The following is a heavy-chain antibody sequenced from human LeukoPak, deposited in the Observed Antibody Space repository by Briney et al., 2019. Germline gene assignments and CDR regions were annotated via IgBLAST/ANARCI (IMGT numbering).Heavy chain of an antibody. J-gene: IGHJ4*02. D-gene: IGHD2/OR15-2a*01. V-gene: IGHV5-51*01. Sequence: PGESLKISCKGSGYRFSTYWIAWVRQMPGKGLEWMGIIYPGDSDTRYSPSFQGQVTISADKSINTAYLQWSSLKASDTAMYFCARSGRADFPNDHWGQGTRVTVSS. CDR3: ARSGRADFPNDH. CDR1: GYRFSTYW. CDR2: IYPGDSDT.